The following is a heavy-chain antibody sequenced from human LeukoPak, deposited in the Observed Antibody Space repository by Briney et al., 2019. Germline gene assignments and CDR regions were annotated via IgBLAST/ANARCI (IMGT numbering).Heavy chain of an antibody. D-gene: IGHD3-9*01. Sequence: GASVKVSCKASGGTFSSYAISWVRQAPGQGLEWMGGITPIFGTANYAQKFQGRVTITADESTSTAYMELSSLRSEDTAVYYCASNQYYDILTGYYRPYYYGMDVWGKGTTVTVSS. J-gene: IGHJ6*04. CDR2: ITPIFGTA. CDR3: ASNQYYDILTGYYRPYYYGMDV. V-gene: IGHV1-69*13. CDR1: GGTFSSYA.